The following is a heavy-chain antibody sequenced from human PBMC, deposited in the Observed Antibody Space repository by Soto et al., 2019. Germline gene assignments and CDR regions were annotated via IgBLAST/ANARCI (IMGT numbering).Heavy chain of an antibody. J-gene: IGHJ6*02. D-gene: IGHD1-1*01. CDR1: RFTFDDYA. V-gene: IGHV3-9*01. Sequence: EVPLVESGGGLVQPGRSLRLSCAASRFTFDDYAMHWVRQAPGKGLEWVSGISWNSGSIGYADSVKGRFTISRDNAKNSLYLQMNSLRAEDTALYYCAKGISTTFYAMDVWGQGTTVTVSS. CDR2: ISWNSGSI. CDR3: AKGISTTFYAMDV.